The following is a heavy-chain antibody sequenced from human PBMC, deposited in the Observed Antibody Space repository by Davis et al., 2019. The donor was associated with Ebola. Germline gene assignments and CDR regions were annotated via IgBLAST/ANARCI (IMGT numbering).Heavy chain of an antibody. CDR1: GFNFSESW. CDR2: MLHDGSEK. V-gene: IGHV3-7*01. Sequence: GESLKISCAASGFNFSESWMAWVRQAPGKGLEWLANMLHDGSEKYSAGPVKGRFTISRDNARNSFYLQMNSLRVEDTAVYYCARDNYWKLDYWGQGILVTISS. CDR3: ARDNYWKLDY. J-gene: IGHJ4*02. D-gene: IGHD4-11*01.